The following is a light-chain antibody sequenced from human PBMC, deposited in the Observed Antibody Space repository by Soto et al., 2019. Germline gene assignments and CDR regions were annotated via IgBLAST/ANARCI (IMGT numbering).Light chain of an antibody. J-gene: IGKJ4*01. V-gene: IGKV1-5*01. Sequence: DIQMTQSPSTLSASVGDRVTITCRASQSIKNWLAWYQQKPGTAPKFLIYDASTLESGVPSRFSGSGSGTEFTLAISSLQADDFATYFCQQYDDYPLTFGGGTKVEIK. CDR2: DAS. CDR3: QQYDDYPLT. CDR1: QSIKNW.